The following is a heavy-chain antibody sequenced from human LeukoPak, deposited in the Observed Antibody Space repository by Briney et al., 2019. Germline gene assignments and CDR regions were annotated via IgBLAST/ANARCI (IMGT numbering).Heavy chain of an antibody. CDR1: GGTFSSYA. J-gene: IGHJ5*02. V-gene: IGHV1-69*13. Sequence: ASVKVSCKASGGTFSSYAISWVRQAPGQGLEWMGGIIPIFGTANYAQKFQGRVTITADESTSTAYMELSSLRSEDTAVYYCARDVESWFDPWGQGTLVTVSS. CDR2: IIPIFGTA. CDR3: ARDVESWFDP.